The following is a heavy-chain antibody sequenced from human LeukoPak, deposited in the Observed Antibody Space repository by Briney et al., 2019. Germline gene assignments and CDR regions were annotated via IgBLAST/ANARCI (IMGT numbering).Heavy chain of an antibody. D-gene: IGHD1-26*01. Sequence: SETLSLTCTVSGGSLSDYYWTWVRQPPGKGLEWIGYIYYTGSTYYNPSLKSRVTISVDTSKNQFSLKLSSVTAADTAVYYCARREWELQPKLGGGYNWFDPWGQGTLVTVSS. CDR3: ARREWELQPKLGGGYNWFDP. CDR2: IYYTGST. J-gene: IGHJ5*02. V-gene: IGHV4-59*08. CDR1: GGSLSDYY.